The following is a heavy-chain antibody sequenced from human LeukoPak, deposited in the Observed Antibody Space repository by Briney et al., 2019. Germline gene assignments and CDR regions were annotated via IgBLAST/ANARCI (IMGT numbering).Heavy chain of an antibody. Sequence: EGSVQVSCQASGYTFTSYGISWVRQAPGQGLEWMGWISAYNGNTNYAQKLQGRVTMTTDTSTSTAYMELRSLRSDDTAVYYCARDSIAVAGFDYWGQGTLVTVSS. CDR3: ARDSIAVAGFDY. CDR1: GYTFTSYG. J-gene: IGHJ4*02. V-gene: IGHV1-18*01. CDR2: ISAYNGNT. D-gene: IGHD6-19*01.